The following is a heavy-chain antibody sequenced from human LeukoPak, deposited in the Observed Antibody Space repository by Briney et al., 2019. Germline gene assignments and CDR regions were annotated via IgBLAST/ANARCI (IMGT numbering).Heavy chain of an antibody. V-gene: IGHV3-23*01. CDR2: ISGSGGST. CDR1: GFTFSSYA. J-gene: IGHJ4*02. CDR3: ASLGYCSGGSCPSPLDY. Sequence: GGSLRLSCAASGFTFSSYAMSWVRQAPGKGLEWVSAISGSGGSTYYADSVKGRFTISRDNSKNTLYLQMNSLRAEDTAVYYCASLGYCSGGSCPSPLDYWGQGTLVTVSS. D-gene: IGHD2-15*01.